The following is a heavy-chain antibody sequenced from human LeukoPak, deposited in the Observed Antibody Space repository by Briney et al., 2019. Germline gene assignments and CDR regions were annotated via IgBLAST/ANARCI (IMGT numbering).Heavy chain of an antibody. Sequence: GGSLEISLQGSGYIFTSYWIGWVRQLPGKGLESMGVIYPGDSDTRYSPSFQGQVTISADKSISTAYLQWSSLKASDTAMYYCARRLPRGYSGYDPYYFDYWGQGTLVTVSS. D-gene: IGHD5-12*01. CDR3: ARRLPRGYSGYDPYYFDY. J-gene: IGHJ4*02. CDR2: IYPGDSDT. V-gene: IGHV5-51*01. CDR1: GYIFTSYW.